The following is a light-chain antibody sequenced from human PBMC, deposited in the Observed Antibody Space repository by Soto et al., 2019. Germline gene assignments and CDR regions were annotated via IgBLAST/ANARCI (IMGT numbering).Light chain of an antibody. J-gene: IGKJ4*01. CDR3: LRYNSYPLT. V-gene: IGKV1-5*03. Sequence: DIQMTQSPSTLSASVGDRVTITCRASQSILSWLAWYQQKPGKGPKLLIYRASILENGVPSRFSGSGSGTEFTLTITSLQPDDFATYYCLRYNSYPLTFGGGTKVDIK. CDR1: QSILSW. CDR2: RAS.